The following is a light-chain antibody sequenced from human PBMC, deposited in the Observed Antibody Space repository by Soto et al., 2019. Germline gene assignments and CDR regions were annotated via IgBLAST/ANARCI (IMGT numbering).Light chain of an antibody. V-gene: IGKV1-9*01. CDR3: QQRSDYPIT. Sequence: DIQLTQSPSFLSASVGDTVTITCRASQGISKYLAWYQQKPVKAPKLLIHSAFTLQSGVPSRFSGSGSGTEFPLTSSSLQPDDFATYFCQQRSDYPITFGQGPRLEI. J-gene: IGKJ5*01. CDR2: SAF. CDR1: QGISKY.